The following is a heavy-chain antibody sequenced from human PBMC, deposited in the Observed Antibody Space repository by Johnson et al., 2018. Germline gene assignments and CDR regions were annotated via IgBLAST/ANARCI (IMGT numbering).Heavy chain of an antibody. V-gene: IGHV4-39*01. CDR2: IYYSGST. Sequence: QVQLQESGPGLVTPSETLSLTCTVSGGSISSSSYYWGWIRQPPGKGLEWIGSIYYSGSTYYNPSLKSRVTISVDTSKNQFSLKLSSVTAADTAVYYCAGRDSLTADAFDIWGQGTMVTVSS. CDR1: GGSISSSSYY. CDR3: AGRDSLTADAFDI. D-gene: IGHD5-18*01. J-gene: IGHJ3*02.